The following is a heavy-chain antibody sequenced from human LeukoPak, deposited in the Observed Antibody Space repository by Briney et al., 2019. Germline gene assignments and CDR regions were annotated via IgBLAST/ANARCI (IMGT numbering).Heavy chain of an antibody. Sequence: SVKLSCKASGYTFTSYDINWVGLATGQGLEWMGWMNPNSGNTGYAQKFQGRVAITRNTSISTAYMELSSLRSEDTAVYYCARGPGAAVDYWGQGTLVTVSS. J-gene: IGHJ4*02. CDR3: ARGPGAAVDY. D-gene: IGHD6-13*01. V-gene: IGHV1-8*03. CDR1: GYTFTSYD. CDR2: MNPNSGNT.